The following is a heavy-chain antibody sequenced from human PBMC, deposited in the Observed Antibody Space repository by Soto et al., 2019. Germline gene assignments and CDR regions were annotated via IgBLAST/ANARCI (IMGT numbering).Heavy chain of an antibody. V-gene: IGHV1-2*04. CDR3: ARSFPIRARGPTDTDFDY. J-gene: IGHJ4*02. D-gene: IGHD3-10*01. CDR2: INPNSGGT. CDR1: GYTFTGYY. Sequence: QVQLVQSGAEVKKPGASVKVSCKASGYTFTGYYMHWVRQAPGQGLEWMGWINPNSGGTNYEQKFQGWVTMTRDTSIRTAYMELSRLRSDDTAVYYCARSFPIRARGPTDTDFDYWGQGTLVTGSS.